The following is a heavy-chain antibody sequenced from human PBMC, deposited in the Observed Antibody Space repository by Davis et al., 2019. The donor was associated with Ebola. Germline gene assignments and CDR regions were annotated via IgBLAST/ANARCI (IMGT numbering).Heavy chain of an antibody. CDR3: ARVGSSRRIPAASMGASARRNDPFDI. V-gene: IGHV4-31*03. D-gene: IGHD2-2*01. CDR2: INHSGST. CDR1: GGSISSGGDY. J-gene: IGHJ3*02. Sequence: MPSQTLSLTCTVSGGSISSGGDYWSWIREHPGKGLEWIGEINHSGSTNYNPSLKSRVTISVDKSKNQFSLKLTSLTAADTAVYFCARVGSSRRIPAASMGASARRNDPFDIWGQGTMVTVSS.